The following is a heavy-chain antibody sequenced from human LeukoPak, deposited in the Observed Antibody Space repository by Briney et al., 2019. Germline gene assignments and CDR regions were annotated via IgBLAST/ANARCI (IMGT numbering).Heavy chain of an antibody. V-gene: IGHV3-30*18. Sequence: PGGSLRLSCAASGFTFSNYDMHWVRQAPGKGLEWVALISYDGSNKYYADSVKGRFTISRDNSKNTLYLQMNSLRAEDTAVYYCAKERVTTSYFGYWGQGTLVTVSS. D-gene: IGHD4-11*01. CDR1: GFTFSNYD. CDR3: AKERVTTSYFGY. CDR2: ISYDGSNK. J-gene: IGHJ4*02.